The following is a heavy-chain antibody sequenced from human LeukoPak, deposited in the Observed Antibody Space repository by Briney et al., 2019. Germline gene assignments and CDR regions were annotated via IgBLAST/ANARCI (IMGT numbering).Heavy chain of an antibody. CDR3: ARGGYYGSGNNFRFDP. CDR1: GGSISSYY. Sequence: PSETLSLTCTVSGGSISSYYWSWIRQPPGKGLEWIGYIYYSGSTNYKPSLKSRVTISVDTSKNQFSLKLNSVTAADTAVYYCARGGYYGSGNNFRFDPWGQGTLVTVSS. D-gene: IGHD3-10*01. V-gene: IGHV4-59*01. J-gene: IGHJ5*02. CDR2: IYYSGST.